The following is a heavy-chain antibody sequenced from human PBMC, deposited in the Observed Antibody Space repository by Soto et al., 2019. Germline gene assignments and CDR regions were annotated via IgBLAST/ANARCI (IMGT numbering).Heavy chain of an antibody. D-gene: IGHD6-19*01. J-gene: IGHJ4*02. V-gene: IGHV3-30*03. CDR3: ATDFSRWYGSCEYGF. Sequence: QVQLVESGGGVVQPGRSLRLSCAASGFTFSSSGIHWVRQAPGKGLEWVAVISYAGSNKYYADSVKGRFPIARDNSRNKLYLQMNSLQAEDRAVYYCATDFSRWYGSCEYGFWGQGTPVTVSS. CDR1: GFTFSSSG. CDR2: ISYAGSNK.